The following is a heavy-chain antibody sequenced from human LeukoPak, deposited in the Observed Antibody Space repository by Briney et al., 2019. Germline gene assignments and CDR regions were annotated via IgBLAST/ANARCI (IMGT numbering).Heavy chain of an antibody. CDR1: GGSISTYY. J-gene: IGHJ3*02. V-gene: IGHV4-59*01. CDR2: IYYSGST. D-gene: IGHD1-1*01. CDR3: TRRVATTGIYAFDI. Sequence: SETLSLTCTMSGGSISGGSISTYYWTWIRQPPGKGLEWIGYIYYSGSTNYNPSLKSRVTISLDTSKNQFSLKLYSVTAADRAVYYCTRRVATTGIYAFDIWGQGTMVTVSS.